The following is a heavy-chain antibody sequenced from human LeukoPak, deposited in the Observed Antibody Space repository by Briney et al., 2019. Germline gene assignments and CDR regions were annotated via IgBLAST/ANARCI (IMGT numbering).Heavy chain of an antibody. J-gene: IGHJ5*02. CDR2: ISSSSSYI. CDR3: ATVPYYDILTGQRFDP. V-gene: IGHV3-21*01. D-gene: IGHD3-9*01. CDR1: GFTFSSYI. Sequence: GGSLRLSCAASGFTFSSYIMNWVRQAPGKGLEWVSSISSSSSYIYYADSVKGRFTISRDNAKNSLYLQMNSLRAEDTAVYYCATVPYYDILTGQRFDPWGQGTLVTASS.